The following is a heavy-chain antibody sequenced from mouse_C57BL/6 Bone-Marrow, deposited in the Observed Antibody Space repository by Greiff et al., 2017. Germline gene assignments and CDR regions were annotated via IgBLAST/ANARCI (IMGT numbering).Heavy chain of an antibody. V-gene: IGHV5-9*01. D-gene: IGHD1-1*01. J-gene: IGHJ1*03. Sequence: EVKLVESGGGLVKPGGSLKLSCAASGFTFSSYTMSWVRQTPEQRLQWVAAISGGGGNTYYPDSVKGRFTISRDNDKNILYLQMSSLRSEDTALXYCSRPVTTVLATKYFDVWGTGTTVTVSS. CDR2: ISGGGGNT. CDR1: GFTFSSYT. CDR3: SRPVTTVLATKYFDV.